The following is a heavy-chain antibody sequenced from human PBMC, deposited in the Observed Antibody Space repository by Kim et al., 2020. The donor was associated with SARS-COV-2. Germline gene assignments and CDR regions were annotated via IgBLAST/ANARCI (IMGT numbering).Heavy chain of an antibody. CDR3: ARRYGSGSYYNLRYWYFDL. D-gene: IGHD3-10*01. Sequence: SRVTISVDTSKNQFSLKLSSVTAADTAVYYCARRYGSGSYYNLRYWYFDLWGRGTLVTVSS. J-gene: IGHJ2*01. V-gene: IGHV4-34*01.